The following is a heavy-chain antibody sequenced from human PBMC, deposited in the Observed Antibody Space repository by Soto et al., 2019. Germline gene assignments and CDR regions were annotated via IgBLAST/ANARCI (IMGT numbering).Heavy chain of an antibody. CDR2: VYWDGEK. V-gene: IGHV2-5*02. CDR1: GFSISADGVG. J-gene: IGHJ4*02. D-gene: IGHD2-15*01. Sequence: QITLKESGPTLMRPTETLTLTCAVSGFSISADGVGVGWIRQPPGKALEWLAIVYWDGEKRYSPSLKTRLTIPMDTRNNQVLLTLTTVAPVDTATYYCAPSVRADSCHGGACYFFDYWGQGTLVTVSS. CDR3: APSVRADSCHGGACYFFDY.